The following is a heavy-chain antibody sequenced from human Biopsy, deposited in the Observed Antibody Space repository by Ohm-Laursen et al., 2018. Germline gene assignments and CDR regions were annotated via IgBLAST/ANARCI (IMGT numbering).Heavy chain of an antibody. Sequence: EASVKVSCKASGYTFAGYYLHWVRQAPGHGLEWMGWINPNSGNANYAQSFQGRLTVTRDTSITTAYMELTSLTSDDTAIYYCARVPAYPSIDGYYGLDLWGQGTTVIVSS. J-gene: IGHJ6*02. D-gene: IGHD2-15*01. CDR2: INPNSGNA. V-gene: IGHV1-2*02. CDR1: GYTFAGYY. CDR3: ARVPAYPSIDGYYGLDL.